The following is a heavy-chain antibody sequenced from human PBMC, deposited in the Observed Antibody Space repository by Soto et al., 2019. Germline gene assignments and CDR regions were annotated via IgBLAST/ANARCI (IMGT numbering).Heavy chain of an antibody. V-gene: IGHV4-34*01. Sequence: TSETLSLTCAVYGGSFSGYYWSWIRQPPGKGLEWIGEINHSGSTNYNPSLKSRVTISVDTSKNQFSLKLGSVTAADTAVYYCARGPYRYDFWSGYTYYFDYWGQGTLVTVSS. CDR3: ARGPYRYDFWSGYTYYFDY. J-gene: IGHJ4*02. D-gene: IGHD3-3*01. CDR2: INHSGST. CDR1: GGSFSGYY.